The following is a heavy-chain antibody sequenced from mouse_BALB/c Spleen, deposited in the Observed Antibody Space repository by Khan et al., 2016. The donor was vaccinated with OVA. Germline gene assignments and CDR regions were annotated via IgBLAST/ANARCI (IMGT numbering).Heavy chain of an antibody. J-gene: IGHJ4*01. CDR3: ERCTKEYAMDY. CDR1: GYTFTNHT. V-gene: IGHV1-4*01. Sequence: QVQLKQSGAELARPGATVKMSCKASGYTFTNHTMHWVKQRPGQGLEWIGYINTRSGYTNYTQHFNDKATLTADTSSSTAYMQLSSLTSEDTAVYYCERCTKEYAMDYWGQGTSVTVSS. D-gene: IGHD2-14*01. CDR2: INTRSGYT.